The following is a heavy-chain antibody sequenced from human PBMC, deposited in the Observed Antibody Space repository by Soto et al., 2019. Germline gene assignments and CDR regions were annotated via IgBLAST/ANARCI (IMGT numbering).Heavy chain of an antibody. J-gene: IGHJ4*02. CDR3: ARGGGAPYCGGDCHFDY. CDR2: IWYDGSNK. Sequence: QVQLVESGGGVVQPGRSLRLSCEASGFTFSSYGMHWVRQAPGKGLEWVAVIWYDGSNKYYADSVKGRFTISRDNSKNTLYLQMNSLRAEDTAVYYCARGGGAPYCGGDCHFDYWGQGTLVTVSS. D-gene: IGHD2-21*02. V-gene: IGHV3-33*01. CDR1: GFTFSSYG.